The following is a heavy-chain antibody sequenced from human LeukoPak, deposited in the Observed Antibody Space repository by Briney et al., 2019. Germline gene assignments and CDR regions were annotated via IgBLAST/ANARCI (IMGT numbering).Heavy chain of an antibody. Sequence: PSETLSLTCTVSDDSISDYYRGWIRQPPGKGLEWIGYIYYSGSTNYNPSLKSRVTISVDTSKNQFSLKLSSVTAADTAVYYCASSPDFWSGQNWFDPWGQGTLVTVSS. CDR1: DDSISDYY. V-gene: IGHV4-59*01. CDR2: IYYSGST. CDR3: ASSPDFWSGQNWFDP. J-gene: IGHJ5*02. D-gene: IGHD3-3*01.